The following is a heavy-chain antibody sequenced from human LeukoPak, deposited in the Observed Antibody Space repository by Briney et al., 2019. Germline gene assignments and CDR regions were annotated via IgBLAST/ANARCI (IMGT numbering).Heavy chain of an antibody. V-gene: IGHV4-4*07. Sequence: SETLSLTYTVSGGSISSYYWSWIRRPAGKGLEWSGRIYTSGSTNYNPSLKSRVTISVDTSKNQFSLKLSSVTAADTAVYYCARGRIAAAAHRAFDIWGQGTMVTVSS. CDR3: ARGRIAAAAHRAFDI. CDR2: IYTSGST. J-gene: IGHJ3*02. CDR1: GGSISSYY. D-gene: IGHD6-13*01.